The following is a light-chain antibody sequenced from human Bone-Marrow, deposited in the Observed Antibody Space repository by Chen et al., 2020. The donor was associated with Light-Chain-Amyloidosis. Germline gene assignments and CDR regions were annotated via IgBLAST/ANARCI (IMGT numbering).Light chain of an antibody. V-gene: IGLV3-25*03. Sequence: SYELTQPPSVSVAPGQTARITCSGDDLPTKYAYWYQQKPGQAPVLVIHIGTERPSGISERFSGSSSGTTATWTISGGQAEDEADYHCQSADSSGTYEVIVGGGTKRTVL. J-gene: IGLJ2*01. CDR2: IGT. CDR1: DLPTKY. CDR3: QSADSSGTYEVI.